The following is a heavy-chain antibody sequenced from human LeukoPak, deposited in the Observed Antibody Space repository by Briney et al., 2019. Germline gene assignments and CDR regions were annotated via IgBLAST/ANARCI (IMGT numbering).Heavy chain of an antibody. V-gene: IGHV4-59*01. CDR2: IYYSGST. J-gene: IGHJ4*02. D-gene: IGHD4-17*01. CDR3: ARFDPLRYFDY. Sequence: SQTLSLTCTVSGGSISSYYWSWIRQPPGKELEWIGYIYYSGSTNYNPSLKSRVTISVDTSENQFSLKLSSVTAADTAVYYCARFDPLRYFDYWGQGTLVTVSS. CDR1: GGSISSYY.